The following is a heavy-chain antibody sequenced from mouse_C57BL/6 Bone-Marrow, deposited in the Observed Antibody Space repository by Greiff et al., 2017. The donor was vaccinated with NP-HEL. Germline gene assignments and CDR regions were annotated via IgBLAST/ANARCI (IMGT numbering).Heavy chain of an antibody. CDR3: ARVGDGYYNY. J-gene: IGHJ2*01. V-gene: IGHV1-63*01. Sequence: QVQLPQSGAALVRPGTSVKMSCKASGYTFTNYWIGWAKQRPGHGLEWIGDIYPGGGYTNYNEKFKGKATLTADKSSSTAYMQFSSLTSEDSAIYYCARVGDGYYNYWGQGTTLTVSS. D-gene: IGHD2-3*01. CDR1: GYTFTNYW. CDR2: IYPGGGYT.